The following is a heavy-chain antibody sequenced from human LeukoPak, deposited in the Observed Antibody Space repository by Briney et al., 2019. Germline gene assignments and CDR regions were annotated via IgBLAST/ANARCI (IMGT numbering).Heavy chain of an antibody. Sequence: ASVTVSCTASGYTFTSYGISWVRQAPGQGLEWMGWISAYNGNTNYAQKLQGRVTMTTDTSTSTAYMELRSLRSDDTAVYYCARDRASVWFGESRFDYWGQGTLVTVSS. CDR1: GYTFTSYG. CDR2: ISAYNGNT. J-gene: IGHJ4*02. V-gene: IGHV1-18*01. CDR3: ARDRASVWFGESRFDY. D-gene: IGHD3-10*01.